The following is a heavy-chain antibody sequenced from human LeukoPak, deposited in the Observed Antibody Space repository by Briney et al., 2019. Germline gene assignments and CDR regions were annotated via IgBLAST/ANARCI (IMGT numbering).Heavy chain of an antibody. CDR3: ARELGNYGDYYYGMDV. Sequence: GGSLRLSCAASGFTFSSYSMNWVRQAPGKGLEWVSSISSSSSYIYYADSVKGRFTISRDNAKNSLYLQMNSLRAEDTAVYYCARELGNYGDYYYGMDVWGQGTTVTVSS. CDR2: ISSSSSYI. D-gene: IGHD4-17*01. J-gene: IGHJ6*01. V-gene: IGHV3-21*01. CDR1: GFTFSSYS.